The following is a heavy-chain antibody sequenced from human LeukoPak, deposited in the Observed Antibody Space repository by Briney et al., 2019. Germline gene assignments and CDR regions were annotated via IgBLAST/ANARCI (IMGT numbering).Heavy chain of an antibody. CDR1: GFTFSSYS. CDR3: ARDLLGTVTTFHAFDI. D-gene: IGHD4-17*01. V-gene: IGHV3-21*01. Sequence: GGSLRLSCAASGFTFSSYSMNWVRQAPGKRLEWVSSISSSSSYIYYADSVKGRFTISRDNAKNSLYLQMNSLRAEDTAVYYCARDLLGTVTTFHAFDIWGQGTIVTVSS. J-gene: IGHJ3*02. CDR2: ISSSSSYI.